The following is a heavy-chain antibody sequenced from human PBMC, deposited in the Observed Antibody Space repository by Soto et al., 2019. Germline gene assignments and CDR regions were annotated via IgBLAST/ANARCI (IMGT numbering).Heavy chain of an antibody. D-gene: IGHD4-4*01. J-gene: IGHJ5*02. CDR3: AKNSYSNYVGWFDP. Sequence: GGSLRLSCAASGFTFSSYAMSWVRQAPGKGLEWVSAISGSGGSTYYADSVKGRFTISRDNSKNTLYQQMNSLRAEDTAVYYCAKNSYSNYVGWFDPWGQGTLVTVSS. V-gene: IGHV3-23*01. CDR2: ISGSGGST. CDR1: GFTFSSYA.